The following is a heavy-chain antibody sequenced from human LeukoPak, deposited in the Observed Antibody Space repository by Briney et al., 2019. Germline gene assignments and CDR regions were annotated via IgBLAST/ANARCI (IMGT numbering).Heavy chain of an antibody. V-gene: IGHV3-30*04. CDR3: AREDSSSGHLDY. CDR2: ISYDGSNK. CDR1: GFTFSSYA. J-gene: IGHJ4*02. D-gene: IGHD6-6*01. Sequence: PGGSLRLSCAASGFTFSSYAMHWVRQAPGKGLEWVAVISYDGSNKYYADSVKGRFTISRDNSKNTLYLQMNSLRAEDTAVYYCAREDSSSGHLDYWGQGTLVTVSS.